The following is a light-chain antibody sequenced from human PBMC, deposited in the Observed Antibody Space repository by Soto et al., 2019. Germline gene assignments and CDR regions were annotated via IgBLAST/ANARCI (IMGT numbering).Light chain of an antibody. V-gene: IGKV2-30*01. CDR2: KVS. Sequence: DVVLTQSPVSLPVTLGQPASITCRSSHGLVYSNGNTFLSWFFQRPGQSPRRLISKVSNRDSGVQDRFSGSGSGTDFTLQITRVVAEDVGVYYCMQYTHWPHTFGQETKLEIK. CDR3: MQYTHWPHT. CDR1: HGLVYSNGNTF. J-gene: IGKJ2*01.